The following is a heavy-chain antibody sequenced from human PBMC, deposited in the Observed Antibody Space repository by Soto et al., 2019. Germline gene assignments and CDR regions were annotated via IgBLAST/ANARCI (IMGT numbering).Heavy chain of an antibody. CDR1: GFTFSSYA. J-gene: IGHJ4*02. D-gene: IGHD3-10*01. CDR3: AKEMVTMVRGVMTPFDY. Sequence: GGSLRLSCAASGFTFSSYAMSWVRQAPGKGLEWVSAISGSGGSTYYADSVKGRFTISRDNSKNTLYLQMNSLRAEDTAVYYCAKEMVTMVRGVMTPFDYWGQGTLVTVSS. V-gene: IGHV3-23*01. CDR2: ISGSGGST.